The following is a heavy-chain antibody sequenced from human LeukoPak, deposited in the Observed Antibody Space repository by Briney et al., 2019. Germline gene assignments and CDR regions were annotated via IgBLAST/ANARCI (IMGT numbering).Heavy chain of an antibody. D-gene: IGHD6-13*01. Sequence: ASVKVSCTVSGYTLTELSMHWVRQAPGKGLGWMGGFDPEDGETIYAQKFQGRVAMTEDTSTDTAYMELSSPRSEDTAVYYCATVLRGAAAGYDTNGWLDPWGQGTLVTVSS. J-gene: IGHJ5*02. CDR1: GYTLTELS. CDR2: FDPEDGET. CDR3: ATVLRGAAAGYDTNGWLDP. V-gene: IGHV1-24*01.